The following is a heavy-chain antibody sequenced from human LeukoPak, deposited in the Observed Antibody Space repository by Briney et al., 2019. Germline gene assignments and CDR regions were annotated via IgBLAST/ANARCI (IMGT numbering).Heavy chain of an antibody. D-gene: IGHD3-16*02. J-gene: IGHJ3*02. Sequence: GGSLRLSCAASGFTFSSYAMSWVRQAPGKGLEWASAISGSGGSTYYADSVKGRFTISRDNSKNTLYLQMNSLRAEDTAVYYCAKAAGYDYVWGSYRYGDAFDIWGQGTMVTVSS. CDR3: AKAAGYDYVWGSYRYGDAFDI. CDR2: ISGSGGST. V-gene: IGHV3-23*01. CDR1: GFTFSSYA.